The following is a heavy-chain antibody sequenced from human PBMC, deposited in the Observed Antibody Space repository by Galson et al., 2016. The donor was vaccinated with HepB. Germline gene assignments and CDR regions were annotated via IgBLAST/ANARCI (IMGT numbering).Heavy chain of an antibody. D-gene: IGHD1-26*01. V-gene: IGHV4-4*02. CDR3: ARGANSFGSGSYIAFDV. J-gene: IGHJ3*01. CDR1: GASISSITW. CDR2: INHSGST. Sequence: SETLSLTCAVSGASISSITWWSWVRQPPGKGLECIGEINHSGSTNYNPSLESRVTLSVETSKNQFSLKMSSVSAADTAVYYCARGANSFGSGSYIAFDVWGQGTMVTVS.